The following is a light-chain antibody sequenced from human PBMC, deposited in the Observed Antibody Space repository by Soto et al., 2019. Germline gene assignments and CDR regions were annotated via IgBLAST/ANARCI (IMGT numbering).Light chain of an antibody. V-gene: IGKV1-27*01. J-gene: IGKJ5*01. CDR1: QDISIF. CDR3: QTYNSVPVT. CDR2: SAS. Sequence: IQMTQSPSSLSASVGDRVTITCRASQDISIFLAWYQQKPGTIPKLLIYSASTLQSGVPSRFSGSGFGTDFSLTISNLQPEDVATYYCQTYNSVPVTFGQGTRLEIK.